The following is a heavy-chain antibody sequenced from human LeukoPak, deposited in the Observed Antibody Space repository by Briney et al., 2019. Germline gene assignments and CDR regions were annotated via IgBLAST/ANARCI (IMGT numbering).Heavy chain of an antibody. CDR2: IYHSGST. J-gene: IGHJ4*02. Sequence: SETLSLTCAVSGGSISSSNWWSWVRQPPGKGLEWIGEIYHSGSTNYNPSLKSRVTISVDKSKNQFSLKLSSVTAADTAVYYCASGRVSMVRGTYNDYWGQGTLVTVSS. CDR1: GGSISSSNW. CDR3: ASGRVSMVRGTYNDY. V-gene: IGHV4-4*02. D-gene: IGHD3-10*01.